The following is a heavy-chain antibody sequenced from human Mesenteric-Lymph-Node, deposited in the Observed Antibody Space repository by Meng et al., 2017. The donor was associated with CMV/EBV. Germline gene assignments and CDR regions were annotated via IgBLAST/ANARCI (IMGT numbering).Heavy chain of an antibody. J-gene: IGHJ4*02. Sequence: GGSLRLSCAASGFTFSGYYMSWVRQAPGKGLEWVSVIYSGGSTYYADSVKGRFTISRDNSKNTLYLQMNSLRAEDTAVYYCARGNSFLDYWGQGTLVTVSS. D-gene: IGHD5-12*01. CDR2: IYSGGST. CDR1: GFTFSGYY. V-gene: IGHV3-66*02. CDR3: ARGNSFLDY.